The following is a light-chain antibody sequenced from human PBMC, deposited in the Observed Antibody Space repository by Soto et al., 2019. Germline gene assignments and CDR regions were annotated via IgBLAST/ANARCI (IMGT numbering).Light chain of an antibody. CDR1: QDVSIY. V-gene: IGKV1-8*01. Sequence: AIRMTQSPSSLSASTGDRVTITCRASQDVSIYLAWYQQKPGKAPKLLISATSPLQNGVPSRFSGSDSATDFTLTISSLQPEDVATYYCQQFYSYPLTFGPGTKVDVK. J-gene: IGKJ3*01. CDR2: ATS. CDR3: QQFYSYPLT.